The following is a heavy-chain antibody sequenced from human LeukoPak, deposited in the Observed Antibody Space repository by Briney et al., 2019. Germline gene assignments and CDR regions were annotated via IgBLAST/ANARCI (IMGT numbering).Heavy chain of an antibody. CDR3: AKATYTSSWNLYFDY. Sequence: GGSLRLSCAASGFTFSSYWMHWVRQAPGKGLEWVSTLSGSGYSTYYADSVKGRFTISRDSSKNTLFLQMNSLRAEDTAVYYCAKATYTSSWNLYFDYWGQGTLVTVSS. V-gene: IGHV3-23*01. J-gene: IGHJ4*02. CDR1: GFTFSSYW. D-gene: IGHD6-13*01. CDR2: LSGSGYST.